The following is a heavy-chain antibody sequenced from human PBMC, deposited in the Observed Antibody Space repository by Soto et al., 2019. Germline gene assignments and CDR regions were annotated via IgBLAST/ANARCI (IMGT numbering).Heavy chain of an antibody. V-gene: IGHV3-74*01. CDR1: GFTFSSYW. Sequence: EVQLVESGGGLVQPGGSLRLSCAASGFTFSSYWMHWVRQVPGKGLVWVSRINSDGSSTSYADSVKGRFTISRDNANNTVFLHMNSRRAEDTAVYYCASAPGPTGQTHGSEDPGYYYGMDVWGQGTTVTVSS. CDR2: INSDGSST. CDR3: ASAPGPTGQTHGSEDPGYYYGMDV. J-gene: IGHJ6*02.